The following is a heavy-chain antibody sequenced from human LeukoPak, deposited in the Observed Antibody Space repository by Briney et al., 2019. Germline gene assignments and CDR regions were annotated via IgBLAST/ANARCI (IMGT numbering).Heavy chain of an antibody. V-gene: IGHV3-9*01. J-gene: IGHJ4*02. CDR3: AKATYDSSGLDY. CDR1: GFTFSSYA. CDR2: ISWNSGSI. Sequence: GGSLRLSCAASGFTFSSYAMHWVRQAPGKGLEWVSGISWNSGSIGYADSVKGRFTTSRDNAKNSLYLQMNSLRAEDTALYYCAKATYDSSGLDYWGQGTLVTVSS. D-gene: IGHD3-22*01.